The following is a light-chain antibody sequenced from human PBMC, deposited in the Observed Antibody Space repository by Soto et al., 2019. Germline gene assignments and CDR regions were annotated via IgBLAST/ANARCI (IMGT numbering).Light chain of an antibody. CDR1: TSDVGGYNY. Sequence: QSVLTQPASVSGSTGLSIAISCTGATSDVGGYNYVSWYQQHPGKAPKLMIYDVINRPSGVSNRFSGSKSGNTASLTISGLQADDEAHYYCTSYTGSSTHVVFGGGTKVTVL. J-gene: IGLJ2*01. CDR3: TSYTGSSTHVV. V-gene: IGLV2-14*03. CDR2: DVI.